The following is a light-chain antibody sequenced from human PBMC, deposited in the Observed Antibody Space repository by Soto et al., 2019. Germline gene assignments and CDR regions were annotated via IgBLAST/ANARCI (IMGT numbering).Light chain of an antibody. CDR1: SSDVGGYNY. Sequence: QSVLTQPRSVSGSPGQSVTISSTGTSSDVGGYNYVSWYQQHPGKAPKLMIYDVSKRPSGVPDRFSGSKSGNTASLTISGLQAEDEADYYCCSYAGSYTVFGGGTKLTVL. J-gene: IGLJ3*02. CDR3: CSYAGSYTV. V-gene: IGLV2-11*01. CDR2: DVS.